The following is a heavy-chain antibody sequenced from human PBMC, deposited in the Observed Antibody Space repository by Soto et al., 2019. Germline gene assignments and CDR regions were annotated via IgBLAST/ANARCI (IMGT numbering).Heavy chain of an antibody. D-gene: IGHD3-3*01. CDR2: ISGSGGST. J-gene: IGHJ4*02. CDR3: ARDKRDLRFLEWSYYFDY. V-gene: IGHV3-23*01. Sequence: GGSLRLSCAASGFTFSSHAMRWVRQAPGKGLEWVSAISGSGGSTSYADSVKGRFTISRDNSKNTLYLQMNSLRAEDTAVYYCARDKRDLRFLEWSYYFDYWGQGTLVTVSS. CDR1: GFTFSSHA.